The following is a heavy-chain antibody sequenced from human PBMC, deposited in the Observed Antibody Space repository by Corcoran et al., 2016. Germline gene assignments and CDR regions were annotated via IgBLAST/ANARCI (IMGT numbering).Heavy chain of an antibody. D-gene: IGHD3-3*01. CDR2: IYSGGST. J-gene: IGHJ6*02. Sequence: EVQLVESGGGLIPPGGSLRLYCAASGFPVSSNYMSWFRQAPGKGLEWVAVIYSGGSTYYADSVKGRFPISRDNSKNTLYLQMNSLRAEDTAGYYCAKSPYDFWSGPHKMGGMDVWGQGSTVTVSS. CDR3: AKSPYDFWSGPHKMGGMDV. V-gene: IGHV3-53*01. CDR1: GFPVSSNY.